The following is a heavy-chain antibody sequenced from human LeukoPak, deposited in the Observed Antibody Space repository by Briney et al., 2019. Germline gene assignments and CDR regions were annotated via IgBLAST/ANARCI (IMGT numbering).Heavy chain of an antibody. CDR1: GGSISSSSYY. CDR2: IYYSGST. CDR3: ARSSGSYRYWFDP. V-gene: IGHV4-39*07. Sequence: SETLSLTCTVSGGSISSSSYYWGWIRQPPGKGLEWIGSIYYSGSTYYNPSLKSRVTISVDTSKNQFSLKLSSVTAADTAVYYCARSSGSYRYWFDPWGQGTLVTVSS. J-gene: IGHJ5*02. D-gene: IGHD3-16*02.